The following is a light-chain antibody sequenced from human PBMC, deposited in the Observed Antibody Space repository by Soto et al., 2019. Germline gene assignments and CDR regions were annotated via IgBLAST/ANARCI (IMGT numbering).Light chain of an antibody. CDR3: QQYGSSPQT. V-gene: IGKV3-20*01. J-gene: IGKJ2*01. Sequence: EIVLTQSPGTLSLSPGERATLSCRVSQSVSSTYLAWYQRKPGQAPRLLIYGASSRATGIPDRFSGSGSGTDFTLTISRLEPEDFAVYYCQQYGSSPQTFGQGTKLEIK. CDR2: GAS. CDR1: QSVSSTY.